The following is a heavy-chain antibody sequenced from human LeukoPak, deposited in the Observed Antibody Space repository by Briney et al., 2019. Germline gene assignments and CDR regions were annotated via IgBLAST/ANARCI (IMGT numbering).Heavy chain of an antibody. J-gene: IGHJ4*02. D-gene: IGHD1-26*01. CDR2: INPNSGGT. CDR1: GYTFTGYY. V-gene: IGHV1-2*02. Sequence: PMASVKVSCKASGYTFTGYYMHWVRQAPGQGLEWMGWINPNSGGTNYAQKFQGRVTMTRDTSISTAYMELGRLRSDDTAVYYCARDSVSLGPFDYWGQGTLVTVSS. CDR3: ARDSVSLGPFDY.